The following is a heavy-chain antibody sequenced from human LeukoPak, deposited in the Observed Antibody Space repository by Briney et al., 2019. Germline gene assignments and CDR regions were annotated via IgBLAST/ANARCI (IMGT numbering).Heavy chain of an antibody. D-gene: IGHD6-6*01. J-gene: IGHJ3*02. Sequence: PGRSLRLSCAASGFTFDDYAMHWVRQAPGKGLEWVSGISWNSGSIGCADSVKGRFTISRDNAKNSLYLQMNSLRAEDMALYYCAKGIAARPSDAFDIWGQGTMVTVSS. CDR1: GFTFDDYA. V-gene: IGHV3-9*03. CDR2: ISWNSGSI. CDR3: AKGIAARPSDAFDI.